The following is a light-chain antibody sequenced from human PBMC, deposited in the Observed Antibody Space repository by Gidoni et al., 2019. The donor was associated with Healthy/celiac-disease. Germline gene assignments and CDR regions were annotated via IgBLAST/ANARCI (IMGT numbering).Light chain of an antibody. J-gene: IGKJ5*01. V-gene: IGKV3-11*01. CDR3: QQRSNWPPIT. CDR2: DAY. Sequence: EIVLTQSPATLSLSPGERATLSCRASQSVSSYLAWYQQKPGQAPRLLIYDAYNRATGIPARFSGSGSGTDFTLTISSLEPEDFAVYYCQQRSNWPPITFGQXTRLEIK. CDR1: QSVSSY.